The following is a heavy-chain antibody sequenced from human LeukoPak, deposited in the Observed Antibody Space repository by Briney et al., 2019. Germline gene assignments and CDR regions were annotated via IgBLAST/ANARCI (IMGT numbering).Heavy chain of an antibody. CDR3: ARAMVRGVIITAFFDY. J-gene: IGHJ4*02. CDR1: GYSFTSYW. V-gene: IGHV5-51*01. CDR2: IYPGDSDT. Sequence: GESLQISCKGSGYSFTSYWIGWVRQMPGKGLEWMGIIYPGDSDTRYSPSFQGQVTISADKSISTAYLQWSSLKASDTAMYYCARAMVRGVIITAFFDYWGQGTLVTVSS. D-gene: IGHD3-10*01.